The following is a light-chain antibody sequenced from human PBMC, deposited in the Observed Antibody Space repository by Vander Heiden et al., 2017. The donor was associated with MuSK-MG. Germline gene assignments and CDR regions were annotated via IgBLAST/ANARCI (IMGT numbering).Light chain of an antibody. CDR3: QQDDNLPFT. CDR1: QDISNY. V-gene: IGKV1-33*01. J-gene: IGKJ5*01. CDR2: DAS. Sequence: DIQMSQSPSSLSASVGDRVTITCQASQDISNYLNWYQQKPGKAPKLRIYDASNLETGVPARFSGSGSGTDFTFTISSLQPEDIATYYCQQDDNLPFTFGQGTLLEIK.